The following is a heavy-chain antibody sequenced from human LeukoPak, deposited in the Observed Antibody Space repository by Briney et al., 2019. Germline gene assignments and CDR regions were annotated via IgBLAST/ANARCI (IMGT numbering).Heavy chain of an antibody. CDR2: INHSGST. J-gene: IGHJ5*02. CDR3: ARMYDWSGAWFDP. D-gene: IGHD1-1*01. CDR1: GGSFSGYY. V-gene: IGHV4-34*01. Sequence: SETLSLTCAVYGGSFSGYYWSWIRQPPGKGLDWIGEINHSGSTNYNPSLKSRVTISVDTSKNQFSLKLSSVTAADTAVYYCARMYDWSGAWFDPWGQGTLVTVSS.